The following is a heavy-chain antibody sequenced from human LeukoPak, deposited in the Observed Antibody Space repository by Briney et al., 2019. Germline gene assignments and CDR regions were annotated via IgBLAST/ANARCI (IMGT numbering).Heavy chain of an antibody. Sequence: GGSLRLSCAASGFTFSSYWMHWVRQSPGKGLVWVSRISSGGRITEYADSVKGRFTISRDNAKNTVYLQMNSLRVEDTSVYYCARDLSGWSRFDCWGQGTLVTVSS. D-gene: IGHD6-19*01. V-gene: IGHV3-74*03. CDR2: ISSGGRIT. CDR3: ARDLSGWSRFDC. CDR1: GFTFSSYW. J-gene: IGHJ4*02.